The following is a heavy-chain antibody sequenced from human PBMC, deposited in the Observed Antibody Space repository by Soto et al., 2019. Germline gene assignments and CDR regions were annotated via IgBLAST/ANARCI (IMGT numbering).Heavy chain of an antibody. Sequence: GASVKVSCKASGYTFYSHSISWVRQAPGQGLEWMGRISADNGNTKYAQKFRGRVTMTIDTSTSTVYMELRNLRSDDTAVYYCARCIQQDYYYGMDVWGQGTTVTVSS. J-gene: IGHJ6*02. CDR2: ISADNGNT. CDR3: ARCIQQDYYYGMDV. D-gene: IGHD5-18*01. V-gene: IGHV1-18*01. CDR1: GYTFYSHS.